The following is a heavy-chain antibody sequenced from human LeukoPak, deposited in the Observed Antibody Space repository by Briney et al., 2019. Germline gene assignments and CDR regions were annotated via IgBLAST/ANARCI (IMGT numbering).Heavy chain of an antibody. Sequence: GGSLGLSCVASGFTFNNYGMHWVRQAPGKGLEWVAVISYDGSNKYNADSVKGRFTISRDNTKNTLYLQMNSLRAEDTAVYYCAKSFGQFTMVREYYFDYWGQGTLVTVSS. D-gene: IGHD3-10*01. CDR2: ISYDGSNK. CDR3: AKSFGQFTMVREYYFDY. V-gene: IGHV3-30*18. J-gene: IGHJ4*02. CDR1: GFTFNNYG.